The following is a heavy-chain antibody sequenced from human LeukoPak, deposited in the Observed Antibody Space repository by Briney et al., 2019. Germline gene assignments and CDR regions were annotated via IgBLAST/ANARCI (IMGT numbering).Heavy chain of an antibody. V-gene: IGHV3-48*01. Sequence: PGGSLRLSCGASGLTFSSYSMNWVRQAQGRGLEWVSYISRGSGTIYYADSVKGRFTISRDNAKNSLYLQMNSLRAEDTAVYYCARDSVQDSYYYYMDVWGKGTTVTVSS. J-gene: IGHJ6*03. D-gene: IGHD1-1*01. CDR1: GLTFSSYS. CDR2: ISRGSGTI. CDR3: ARDSVQDSYYYYMDV.